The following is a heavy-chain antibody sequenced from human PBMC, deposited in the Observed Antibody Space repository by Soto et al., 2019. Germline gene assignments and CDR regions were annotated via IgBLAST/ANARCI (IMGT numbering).Heavy chain of an antibody. V-gene: IGHV2-5*01. Sequence: QITLKESGPTLMQRPQPLTLTCALSGFSLSTSGVGVGWIRQPPGKALEWLPLIFSNDDKRYSPSLMSRLTIDKDTDKNPVVVTMPNRQALDTATSHCSHMSGSGLSGMDDWGQGTTVTVSS. CDR2: IFSNDDK. CDR3: SHMSGSGLSGMDD. CDR1: GFSLSTSGVG. D-gene: IGHD3-10*01. J-gene: IGHJ6*02.